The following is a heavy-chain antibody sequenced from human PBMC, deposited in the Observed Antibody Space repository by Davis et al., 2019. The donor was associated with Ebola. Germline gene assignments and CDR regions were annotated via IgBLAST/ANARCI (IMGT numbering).Heavy chain of an antibody. CDR3: ARVQRSSGWYGGFYY. D-gene: IGHD6-19*01. V-gene: IGHV1-3*01. Sequence: ASVKVSCKASGYTFTSYAMHWVRQAPGQRLEWMGWINAGNGNTKYSQKFQGRVTMTRNTSISTAYMELSSLRSEDTAVYYCARVQRSSGWYGGFYYWGQGTLVTVSS. J-gene: IGHJ4*02. CDR1: GYTFTSYA. CDR2: INAGNGNT.